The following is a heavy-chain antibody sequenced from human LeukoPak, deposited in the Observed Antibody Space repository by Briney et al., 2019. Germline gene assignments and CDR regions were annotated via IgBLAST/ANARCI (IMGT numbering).Heavy chain of an antibody. Sequence: SETLSLTCTVSGGSISSYYWSWIRQPPGKGREWIGYIYYSGSTNYNPSLKSRVTISVDTSKNRFSLKLSSVTAADTAVYYCARVAVRRSNWFDPWGQGTLVTVSS. V-gene: IGHV4-59*01. CDR1: GGSISSYY. D-gene: IGHD3-10*01. CDR2: IYYSGST. CDR3: ARVAVRRSNWFDP. J-gene: IGHJ5*02.